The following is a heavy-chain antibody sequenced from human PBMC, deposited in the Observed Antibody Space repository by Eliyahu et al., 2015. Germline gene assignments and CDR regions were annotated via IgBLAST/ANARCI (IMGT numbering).Heavy chain of an antibody. CDR3: ARGVAAAPDFDL. J-gene: IGHJ2*01. Sequence: EVQLVESGGGLVKPGGXLRLSCVASGFTFSGRNMXWVRQAPVKGLEWVSSIDLXSRYIYYADSLKGRFTISRDNAKNSLYLQINSLRAEDTAVYYCARGVAAAPDFDLWGLGTLVTVSS. D-gene: IGHD6-13*01. V-gene: IGHV3-21*01. CDR2: IDLXSRYI. CDR1: GFTFSGRN.